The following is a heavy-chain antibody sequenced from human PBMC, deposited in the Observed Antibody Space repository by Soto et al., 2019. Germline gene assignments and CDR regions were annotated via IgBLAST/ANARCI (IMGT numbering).Heavy chain of an antibody. CDR1: GGSISSSSYY. CDR3: ARTTYCGGDCYSGRGWFDP. V-gene: IGHV4-39*01. CDR2: IYYSGST. Sequence: QLQLQESGPGLVKPSETLSLTCTVSGGSISSSSYYWGWIRQPPGKGLEWIGSIYYSGSTYYNPSLKSRVTRSVDTSKNQFSLKLSSVTAADTAVYYCARTTYCGGDCYSGRGWFDPWGQGTLVTVSS. D-gene: IGHD2-21*02. J-gene: IGHJ5*02.